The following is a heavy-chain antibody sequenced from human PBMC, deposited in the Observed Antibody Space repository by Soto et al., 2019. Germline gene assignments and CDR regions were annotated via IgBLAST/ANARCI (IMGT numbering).Heavy chain of an antibody. V-gene: IGHV4-39*01. CDR1: GGSISSSSYY. CDR3: ATYSSGWPENYFDY. D-gene: IGHD6-19*01. CDR2: IYYSGST. Sequence: PSETLSLTCTVSGGSISSSSYYWGWIRQPPGKGLEWIGSIYYSGSTYYNPSLKSRVTISVDTSKNQFSLKLSSVTAADTAVYYCATYSSGWPENYFDYWGQGTLVTVSS. J-gene: IGHJ4*02.